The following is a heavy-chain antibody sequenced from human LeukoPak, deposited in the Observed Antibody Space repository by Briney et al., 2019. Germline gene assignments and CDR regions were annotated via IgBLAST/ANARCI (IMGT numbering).Heavy chain of an antibody. D-gene: IGHD3-9*01. J-gene: IGHJ5*02. V-gene: IGHV5-51*01. CDR2: MYPGDSDT. CDR1: GYSFFTYW. Sequence: GESLKISCKGSGYSFFTYWIGWVRQLPGKGLEWMGIMYPGDSDTKYSPSFQGQVTISADTSISTAYLQWSSLKASDTAMYYCARGGHYRFLTGFYNGFVLFDNWGQGTRVTVSS. CDR3: ARGGHYRFLTGFYNGFVLFDN.